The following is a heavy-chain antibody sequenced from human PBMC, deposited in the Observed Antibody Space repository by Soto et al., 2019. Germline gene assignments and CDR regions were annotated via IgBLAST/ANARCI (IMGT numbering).Heavy chain of an antibody. V-gene: IGHV4-30-4*01. CDR1: GDSISSVYNY. CDR2: LSYSGTT. CDR3: ARGRGYSYGLDP. Sequence: QVQLQESGPGLMKPSQTLSLTCTVSGDSISSVYNYWSWIRQPPGEALEGVGFLSYSGTTSYSPSLTRRLAISLHTSKNQFSLSLTSVTAADTAVYYCARGRGYSYGLDPWGQGTLVTVSS. J-gene: IGHJ5*02. D-gene: IGHD5-12*01.